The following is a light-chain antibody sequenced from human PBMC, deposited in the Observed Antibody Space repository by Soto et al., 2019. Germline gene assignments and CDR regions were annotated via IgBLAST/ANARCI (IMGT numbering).Light chain of an antibody. V-gene: IGKV4-1*01. CDR1: QSIVYSSNNKNY. J-gene: IGKJ1*01. CDR2: WAS. Sequence: DIVMTQSPDSLAVSLGERATINCKSSQSIVYSSNNKNYLAWYQQKPGQPPKLLIFWASTREFGVPDRFSGSGSGTDFTLTSSSLQAEDVAFYYCQQYYTDPTWTFGRGTKVDIX. CDR3: QQYYTDPTWT.